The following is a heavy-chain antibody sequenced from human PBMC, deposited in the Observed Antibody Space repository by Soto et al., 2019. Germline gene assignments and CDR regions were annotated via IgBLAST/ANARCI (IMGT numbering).Heavy chain of an antibody. CDR2: IYHSGST. D-gene: IGHD1-26*01. V-gene: IGHV4-4*02. CDR1: GASLSSTTSDNW. CDR3: ARMVGATLVDF. Sequence: QVHLQESGPGLVRPSGTLSLTCAVSGASLSSTTSDNWWSWVRQPPGKGLEWIGEIYHSGSTNYNPSLKSRVTMSVDKSKNQFSLTLTSVTAADTAVYYCARMVGATLVDFWGQGTLVTVSS. J-gene: IGHJ4*02.